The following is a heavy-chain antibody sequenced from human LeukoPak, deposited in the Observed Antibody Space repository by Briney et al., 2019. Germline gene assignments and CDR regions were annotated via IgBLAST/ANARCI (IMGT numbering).Heavy chain of an antibody. Sequence: ASVKVSCKASGYTFTSYGISWVRQAPGQGLEWMGWISAYNGNTNYAQKLQSRVTMTTDTSTSTAYMELRSLRSDDTAVYYCARGSRGVTDFWSGYYTAYYYMDVWGKGTTVTVSS. CDR1: GYTFTSYG. CDR2: ISAYNGNT. D-gene: IGHD3-3*01. CDR3: ARGSRGVTDFWSGYYTAYYYMDV. J-gene: IGHJ6*03. V-gene: IGHV1-18*01.